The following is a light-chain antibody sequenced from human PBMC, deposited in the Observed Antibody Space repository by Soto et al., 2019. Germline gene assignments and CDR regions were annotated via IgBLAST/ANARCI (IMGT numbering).Light chain of an antibody. J-gene: IGKJ2*01. CDR3: QQYNNWPPPT. V-gene: IGKV3-15*01. Sequence: EIVMTQSPDTLSVSPGERAALSCRASQSVGSNLAWYQQKPGQAPRLLIYDASTRATGIPARFSGSGSGTDFSLTISSLQSEDFAVYYCQQYNNWPPPTFGQGTKLDIK. CDR2: DAS. CDR1: QSVGSN.